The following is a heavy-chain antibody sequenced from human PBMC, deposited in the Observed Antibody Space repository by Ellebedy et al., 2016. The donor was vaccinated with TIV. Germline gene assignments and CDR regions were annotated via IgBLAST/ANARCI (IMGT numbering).Heavy chain of an antibody. CDR1: GYTFTGYY. CDR2: MNPNSGNT. D-gene: IGHD1-26*01. V-gene: IGHV1-8*02. Sequence: ASVKVSCKASGYTFTGYYMHWVRQATGQGLEWMGWMNPNSGNTGYAQKFQGRVTMTRNTSISTAYMELSSLRSEDTAVYYCARDVGGSYSSLAFDIWGQGTMVTVSS. J-gene: IGHJ3*02. CDR3: ARDVGGSYSSLAFDI.